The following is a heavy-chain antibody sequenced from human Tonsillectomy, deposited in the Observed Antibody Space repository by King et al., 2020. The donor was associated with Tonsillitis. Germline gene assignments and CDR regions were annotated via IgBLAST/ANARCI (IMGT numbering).Heavy chain of an antibody. J-gene: IGHJ5*02. Sequence: QLVQSGAEVKKPGASVKVSCKASGYTFTSYDINWVRQATGQGLEWMGWMNPNSGNTGYAQKFQGRVTMTRNTSISTVYMEGSSLSYEDTAVYYCARGSHGDYVSVPIWFDPWGQGTLVTVSS. D-gene: IGHD4-17*01. CDR2: MNPNSGNT. CDR1: GYTFTSYD. CDR3: ARGSHGDYVSVPIWFDP. V-gene: IGHV1-8*01.